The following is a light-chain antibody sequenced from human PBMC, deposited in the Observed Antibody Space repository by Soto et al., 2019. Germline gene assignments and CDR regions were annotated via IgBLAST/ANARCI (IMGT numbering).Light chain of an antibody. J-gene: IGKJ2*01. CDR3: QQSYSTPHT. CDR1: QSISSY. CDR2: AAS. V-gene: IGKV1-39*01. Sequence: IQMTQSPSSLSASVGDRVTITCRASQSISSYLNWYQQKPGKAPKLLIYAASSLQSGVPSRFSGSGSGTDFTHTISSLQPEDFATYYCQQSYSTPHTFGQGTKLEIK.